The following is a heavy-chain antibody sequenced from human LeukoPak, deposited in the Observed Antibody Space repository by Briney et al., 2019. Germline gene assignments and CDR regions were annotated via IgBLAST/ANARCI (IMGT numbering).Heavy chain of an antibody. CDR1: GFTFSTYG. D-gene: IGHD2-2*01. CDR3: AKRGYCSSTSCRHFDF. CDR2: ISTSGGTT. J-gene: IGHJ4*02. Sequence: GGSLRLSCAASGFTFSTYGVSWVRQAPGKGLEWVSAISTSGGTTYYADSVKGRFTFSRDNSKNTLYLQMNSLRAEDTTIYYCAKRGYCSSTSCRHFDFWGQGTLVTVSS. V-gene: IGHV3-23*01.